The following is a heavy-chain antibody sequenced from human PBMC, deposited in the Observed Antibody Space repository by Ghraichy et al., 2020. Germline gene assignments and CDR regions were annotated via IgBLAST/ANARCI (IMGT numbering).Heavy chain of an antibody. CDR2: IIPIFGTA. J-gene: IGHJ4*02. Sequence: SVKVSCKASGGTFSSYAISWVRQAPGQGLEWMGGIIPIFGTANYAQKFQGRVTITADKSTSTAYMELSSLRSEDTAVYYCARTNLGYTYGSGSYNVKGPFDYWGQGTLVTVSS. CDR1: GGTFSSYA. CDR3: ARTNLGYTYGSGSYNVKGPFDY. D-gene: IGHD3-10*01. V-gene: IGHV1-69*06.